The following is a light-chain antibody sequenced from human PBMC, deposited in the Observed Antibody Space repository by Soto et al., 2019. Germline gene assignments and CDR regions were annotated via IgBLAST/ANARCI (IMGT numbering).Light chain of an antibody. V-gene: IGKV1-33*01. J-gene: IGKJ3*01. Sequence: DIQMTQSPSSLSASVGDRVSITCQASQDIRTSLSWFQQKPGRAPKLLIYGASYLETGVPSRFRGSGSGTVFTFTISSLQPEDIATYYCQHYHNLPPFTFGPGTRVDVK. CDR3: QHYHNLPPFT. CDR2: GAS. CDR1: QDIRTS.